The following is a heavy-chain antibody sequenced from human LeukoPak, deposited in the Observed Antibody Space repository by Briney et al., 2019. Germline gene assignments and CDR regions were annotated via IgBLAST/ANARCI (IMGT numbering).Heavy chain of an antibody. V-gene: IGHV4-59*08. Sequence: NPSETLSLTCTVSGGSISSYYWSWIRQPPGKGLEWIAFIYSSGSTNYNPSLKSRVTISVDTSKNQFSLRLSAVAAADTAVYYCARGGSSLIYFDYWGQGTLVTVSS. CDR3: ARGGSSLIYFDY. J-gene: IGHJ4*02. CDR2: IYSSGST. D-gene: IGHD6-13*01. CDR1: GGSISSYY.